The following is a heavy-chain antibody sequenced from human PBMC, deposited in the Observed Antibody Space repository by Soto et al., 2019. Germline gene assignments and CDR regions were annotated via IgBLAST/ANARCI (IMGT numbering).Heavy chain of an antibody. CDR2: INAGNGNT. D-gene: IGHD4-4*01. J-gene: IGHJ4*02. Sequence: ASVRVSCKASGYTFTSYAMHWVRQAPGQRLEWMGWINAGNGNTKYSQKFQGRVTITRDTSASTAYMELSSLRSEDTAVYYCARGVTPYYFDYWGQAPRVTVSS. CDR3: ARGVTPYYFDY. CDR1: GYTFTSYA. V-gene: IGHV1-3*01.